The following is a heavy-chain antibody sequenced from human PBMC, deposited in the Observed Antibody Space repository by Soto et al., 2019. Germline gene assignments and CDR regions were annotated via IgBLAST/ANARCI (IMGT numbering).Heavy chain of an antibody. CDR3: ARGVGSGIYYNQYNWFDP. D-gene: IGHD3-10*01. J-gene: IGHJ5*02. CDR2: INVYNGNT. V-gene: IGHV1-18*01. CDR1: GYTFTTYG. Sequence: ASVKVSCKASGYTFTTYGISWVRQAPGQGLEWMGWINVYNGNTKYAQKLQGRVTMTTDTSTSTAYMELRSLISDDTAVYYCARGVGSGIYYNQYNWFDPWGQGALVTVSS.